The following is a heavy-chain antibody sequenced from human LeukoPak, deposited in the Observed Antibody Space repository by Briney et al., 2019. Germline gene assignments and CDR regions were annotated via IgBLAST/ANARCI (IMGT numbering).Heavy chain of an antibody. CDR3: ARDAPGHYDFWSAQSWFDP. V-gene: IGHV4-39*07. CDR2: IYYSGST. CDR1: GGSISSSSYY. Sequence: SETLSLTCTVSGGSISSSSYYWGWIRQPPGKGLEWIGSIYYSGSTYYNPSLKSRVTISVDTSKNQFSLKLSSVTAADTAAYYCARDAPGHYDFWSAQSWFDPWGQGTLVTVSS. D-gene: IGHD3-3*01. J-gene: IGHJ5*02.